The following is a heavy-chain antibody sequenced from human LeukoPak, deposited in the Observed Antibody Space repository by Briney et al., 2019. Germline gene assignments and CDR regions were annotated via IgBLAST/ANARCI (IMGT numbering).Heavy chain of an antibody. D-gene: IGHD3-10*01. CDR3: AKDHTMVRGVTDY. CDR2: INWNGGST. V-gene: IGHV3-20*04. Sequence: GGSLRLSCAASGFTFDDYTMHWVRQAPGKGLEWVSGINWNGGSTGYADSVKGRFTISRDNAKNSLYLQMNSLRAEDTALYYCAKDHTMVRGVTDYWGQGTLVTVSS. J-gene: IGHJ4*02. CDR1: GFTFDDYT.